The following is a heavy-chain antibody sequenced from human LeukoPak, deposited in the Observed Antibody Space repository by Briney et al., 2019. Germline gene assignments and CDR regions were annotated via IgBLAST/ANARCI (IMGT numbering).Heavy chain of an antibody. Sequence: GRSLRLSCAASGFTFSSYAMHWVRQAPGKGLEWVAVISYDGSNKYYADSVKGRFTISRDNSKNTLYLQMNSLRAEDTAVYYCASESKDRGSWYDGYYYYYYGMDVWGQGTTVTVSS. CDR3: ASESKDRGSWYDGYYYYYYGMDV. CDR1: GFTFSSYA. D-gene: IGHD6-13*01. J-gene: IGHJ6*02. V-gene: IGHV3-30*04. CDR2: ISYDGSNK.